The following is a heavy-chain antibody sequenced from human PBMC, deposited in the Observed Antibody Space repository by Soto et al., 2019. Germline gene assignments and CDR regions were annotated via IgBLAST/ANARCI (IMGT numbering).Heavy chain of an antibody. V-gene: IGHV3-66*01. CDR1: GFTVSSNY. CDR3: ARASRNYYDSSGYLYYFDY. CDR2: IYSGGST. J-gene: IGHJ4*02. D-gene: IGHD3-22*01. Sequence: GGSLRLSCAASGFTVSSNYMSWVRQAPGKGLEWVSVIYSGGSTYYADSVKGRFTISRDNSKNTLYLQMNGLIAEDTSVYYCARASRNYYDSSGYLYYFDYWGQGTLVTVSS.